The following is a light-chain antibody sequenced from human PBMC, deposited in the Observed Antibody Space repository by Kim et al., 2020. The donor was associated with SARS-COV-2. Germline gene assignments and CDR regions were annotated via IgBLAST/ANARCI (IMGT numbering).Light chain of an antibody. CDR3: QQYNQWPPEYT. Sequence: SPGKRATLSCRASQSGSSNLAWYQQRPGQAPRLLIYGASTRATGIPDRFSGSGSATDFTLTISSLQSEDSAVYYCQQYNQWPPEYTFGQGTKLEI. J-gene: IGKJ2*01. V-gene: IGKV3-15*01. CDR1: QSGSSN. CDR2: GAS.